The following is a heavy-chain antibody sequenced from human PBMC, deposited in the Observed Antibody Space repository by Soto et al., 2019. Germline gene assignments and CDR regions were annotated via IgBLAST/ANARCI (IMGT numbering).Heavy chain of an antibody. D-gene: IGHD3-22*01. V-gene: IGHV3-30*18. CDR1: GFTFSSYG. CDR2: ISYDGSNK. CDR3: AKEYYYDSSGYPYFDY. J-gene: IGHJ4*02. Sequence: PGGSLRLSCAASGFTFSSYGMHWVRQAPGKGLEWVAVISYDGSNKYYADSVKGRFTISRDNSKNTLYLQMNSLRAEDTAVYYCAKEYYYDSSGYPYFDYWGQGTLV.